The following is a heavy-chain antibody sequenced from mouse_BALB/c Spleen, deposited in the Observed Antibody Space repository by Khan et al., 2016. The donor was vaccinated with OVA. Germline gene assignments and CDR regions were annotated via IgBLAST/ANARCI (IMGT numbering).Heavy chain of an antibody. CDR2: INSDGSYT. CDR3: ASHLTGSFAY. V-gene: IGHV5-6*01. Sequence: EVELVESGGDLVKPGGSLKLSCAASGFTFRNYGMSWVRQIPDKRLEWVATINSDGSYTYYPDRVKGRFTISRNNAKNTLYLEMSSLKSDDTAMYYCASHLTGSFAYWGQGTLVTVFA. CDR1: GFTFRNYG. D-gene: IGHD4-1*01. J-gene: IGHJ3*01.